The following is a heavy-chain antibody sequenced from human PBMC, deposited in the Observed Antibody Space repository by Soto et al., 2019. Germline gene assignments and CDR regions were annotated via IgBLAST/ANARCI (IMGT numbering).Heavy chain of an antibody. CDR2: IYPGDSDT. D-gene: IGHD4-17*01. Sequence: GESLKISCKGSGYSFTSYWIGWVRQMPGKGLEWMGIIYPGDSDTRYSPSFQGQVTISADKSISTAYLQWSSLKASDTAMYYCARLGGVLYGDYEPYYFDYWGQGILVTVSS. CDR3: ARLGGVLYGDYEPYYFDY. J-gene: IGHJ4*02. CDR1: GYSFTSYW. V-gene: IGHV5-51*01.